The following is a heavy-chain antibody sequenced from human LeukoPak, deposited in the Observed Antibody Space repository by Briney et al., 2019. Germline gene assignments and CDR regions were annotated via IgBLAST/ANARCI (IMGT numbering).Heavy chain of an antibody. V-gene: IGHV3-33*01. CDR3: ARGAHYYDSSGPDY. D-gene: IGHD3-22*01. Sequence: GGSLRLSCSASGFTFSSYGMHWVRQAPGKGLEWVAVIWYDGSNKYYADSVKGRFTISRDNSKNTLYLQMNSLRAEDTAVCYCARGAHYYDSSGPDYWGQGTLVTVSS. J-gene: IGHJ4*02. CDR1: GFTFSSYG. CDR2: IWYDGSNK.